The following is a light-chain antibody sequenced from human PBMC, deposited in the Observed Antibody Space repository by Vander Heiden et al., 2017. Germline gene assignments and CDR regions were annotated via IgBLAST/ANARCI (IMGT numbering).Light chain of an antibody. CDR2: DVT. CDR3: SSYTTTGTRL. J-gene: IGLJ1*01. Sequence: QSALTQPASVSGSLGQSITIYCAGTSSDVGGYDSVSWYQQHPGKAPKLMIYDVTYRPSGVSIRFSGSKSGNTASLTISGLQAEDESDYYCSSYTTTGTRLFGTGTKVTVL. V-gene: IGLV2-14*03. CDR1: SSDVGGYDS.